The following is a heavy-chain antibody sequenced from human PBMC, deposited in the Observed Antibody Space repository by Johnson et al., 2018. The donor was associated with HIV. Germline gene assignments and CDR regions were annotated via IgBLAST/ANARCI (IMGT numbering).Heavy chain of an antibody. D-gene: IGHD5-12*01. CDR1: GFTFSNYG. CDR2: ITYDGSHK. J-gene: IGHJ3*02. Sequence: QVQLVESGGGVVQPGRSLRLSCAASGFTFSNYGMHWVRQAPGKGLEWVALITYDGSHKYYEDPVKGRFTISRDNSKNTLYLQMNSLRAEDTAVYYCARGGGWATDAFDIWGQGTMVTVSS. CDR3: ARGGGWATDAFDI. V-gene: IGHV3-30*03.